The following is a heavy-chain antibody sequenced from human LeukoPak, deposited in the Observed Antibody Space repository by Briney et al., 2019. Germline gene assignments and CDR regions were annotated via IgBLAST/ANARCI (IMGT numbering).Heavy chain of an antibody. CDR3: ARGNGYNYGYLDY. D-gene: IGHD5-18*01. CDR1: GFTFSGYG. Sequence: GGSLRLSCAASGFTFSGYGTHWVRQAPGKGLEWVAVIWYDGNNKYYADSVKGRFTISRDNSKNTLYLQMNSLRAEDTAVYYCARGNGYNYGYLDYWGQGTLVTVSS. CDR2: IWYDGNNK. J-gene: IGHJ4*02. V-gene: IGHV3-33*01.